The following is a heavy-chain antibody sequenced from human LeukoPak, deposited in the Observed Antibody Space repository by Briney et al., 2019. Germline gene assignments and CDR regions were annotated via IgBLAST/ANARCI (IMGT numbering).Heavy chain of an antibody. CDR2: INPNSGGT. V-gene: IGHV1-2*04. J-gene: IGHJ4*02. Sequence: ASVKVSCRASGYTFTGYYMHWVRQAPGQGLEWMGWINPNSGGTNYAQKFQGWVTMTRDTSISTAYMELSRLRSDDTAVYYCARDMADSSGWYGEFDYWGQGTLVTVSS. CDR3: ARDMADSSGWYGEFDY. CDR1: GYTFTGYY. D-gene: IGHD6-19*01.